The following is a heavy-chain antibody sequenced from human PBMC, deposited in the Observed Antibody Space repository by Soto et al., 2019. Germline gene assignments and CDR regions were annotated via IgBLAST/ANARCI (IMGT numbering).Heavy chain of an antibody. CDR1: GGSINXXY. J-gene: IGHJ4*02. Sequence: QVQLQESGPGLVRPSETLSLTCTVSGGSINXXYXXXXXXXPWKGLEWMGYIYYSGTTTNYNPSLKSRVTXXXXXXXXXXXXXXXXXXXXXXXXXXXXXXXXXXXXXXXXYWGQGTLVTVSS. CDR2: IYYSGTTT. V-gene: IGHV4-59*01. CDR3: XXXXXXXXXXXXXY.